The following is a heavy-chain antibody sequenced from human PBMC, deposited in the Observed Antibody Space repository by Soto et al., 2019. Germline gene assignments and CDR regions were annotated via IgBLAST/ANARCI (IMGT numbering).Heavy chain of an antibody. J-gene: IGHJ6*02. CDR3: ARDGGRGAAAGFYYGMDV. Sequence: ASVKVSCKASGYTFTSYAMHWVRQAPGQRLEWMGWINAGNGNTKYSQKFQGRVTITRDTSASTAYMELSSLRSEDTAVYYCARDGGRGAAAGFYYGMDVWGQGTTVTVSS. CDR1: GYTFTSYA. D-gene: IGHD6-13*01. V-gene: IGHV1-3*01. CDR2: INAGNGNT.